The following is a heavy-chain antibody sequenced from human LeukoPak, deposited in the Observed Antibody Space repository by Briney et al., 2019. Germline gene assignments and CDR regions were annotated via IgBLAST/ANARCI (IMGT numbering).Heavy chain of an antibody. D-gene: IGHD6-19*01. Sequence: GGSLRLSCAASGFTFSSYWMHWVRQAPGKGLVWVSRINSDGSSTSYADSVKGRFTISRDNAKDTLYLQMNSLRAEDTAVYYCARTLYSSGLFDYWGQGTLVTVSS. CDR3: ARTLYSSGLFDY. V-gene: IGHV3-74*01. CDR1: GFTFSSYW. J-gene: IGHJ4*02. CDR2: INSDGSST.